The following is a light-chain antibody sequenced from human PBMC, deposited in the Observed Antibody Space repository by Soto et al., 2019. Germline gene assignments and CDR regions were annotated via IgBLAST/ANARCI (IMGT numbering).Light chain of an antibody. V-gene: IGKV4-1*01. CDR3: QQSSRPLIT. CDR2: WAS. J-gene: IGKJ5*01. Sequence: DSMYMALNESATINFNSNQPGLYSSNNKNYLAWYQQRPGQPPKLLIYWASTRESGVPDRFSGRGSGTDFTLTICSLLAEDVAVYYCQQSSRPLITFGQGTRLEIK. CDR1: QPGLYSSNNKNY.